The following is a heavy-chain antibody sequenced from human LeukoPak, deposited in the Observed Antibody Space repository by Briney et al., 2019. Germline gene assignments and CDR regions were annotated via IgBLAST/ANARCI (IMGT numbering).Heavy chain of an antibody. CDR1: GGSISSSDW. Sequence: SETLSLTCAVSGGSISSSDWWSWVRQPPGQGLEWIGEIYHSGSTNYNPSLRSRVTISVDKSKNQFSLKLSSVTAADTAVYYCARGGSRTRFFDYWGQGTLVTVSS. V-gene: IGHV4-4*02. CDR3: ARGGSRTRFFDY. J-gene: IGHJ4*02. D-gene: IGHD3-3*01. CDR2: IYHSGST.